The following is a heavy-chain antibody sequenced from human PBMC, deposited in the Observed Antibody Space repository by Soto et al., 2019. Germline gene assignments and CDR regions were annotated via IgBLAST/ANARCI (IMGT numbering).Heavy chain of an antibody. CDR1: GFTFRNFA. D-gene: IGHD2-21*01. V-gene: IGHV3-23*01. J-gene: IGHJ6*02. Sequence: GSLIISCMATGFTFRNFAMACVRQAPGEDLEWVSAIGTSGTPTLYADSVKSRFSISRDDSRNTVSLQMNSLGVEDTATYYCTRILWSSRRDALDIWGQGTTVTVYS. CDR2: IGTSGTPT. CDR3: TRILWSSRRDALDI.